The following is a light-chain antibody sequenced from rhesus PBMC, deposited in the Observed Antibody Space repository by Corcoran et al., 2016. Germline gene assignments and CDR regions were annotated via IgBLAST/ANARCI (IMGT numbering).Light chain of an antibody. V-gene: IGKV1-74*01. CDR1: YNVNNY. CDR3: QHGYGTPLT. Sequence: DIQMTQSPSSLSASVGDRVTITCRTSYNVNNYLNWYQQKPGKAPKLLIYEASTLQSGVPSRFSGGGSRPDYTFTISSLQPEDVATYYCQHGYGTPLTFVGGTKVEIK. CDR2: EAS. J-gene: IGKJ4*01.